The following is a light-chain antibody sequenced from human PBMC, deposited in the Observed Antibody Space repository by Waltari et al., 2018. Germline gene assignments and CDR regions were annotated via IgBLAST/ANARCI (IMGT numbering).Light chain of an antibody. CDR3: QQHYNLPLT. J-gene: IGKJ4*01. V-gene: IGKV1-33*01. CDR2: DAS. Sequence: DIQMTQSPSSLSASVGDRVTITCQASQDIRNYLNWYQHKPGKAPKLLIYDASTLEAGVPSRFSGSGSGTYFTFTISSLQTEDVATYYCQQHYNLPLTFGGGTKVEI. CDR1: QDIRNY.